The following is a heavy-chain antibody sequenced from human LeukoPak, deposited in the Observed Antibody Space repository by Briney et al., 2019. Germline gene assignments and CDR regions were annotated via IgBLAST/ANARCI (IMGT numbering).Heavy chain of an antibody. V-gene: IGHV1-69*04. J-gene: IGHJ4*02. CDR1: GGTFSSYA. Sequence: SVRVSCKASGGTFSSYAISWVRQAPGQGLEWMGRIIPILGIANYAQKFQGRVTITADKSTSTAYMELSSLRSEDTAVYYCVLVDKGYDYWGQGTLVTVSS. D-gene: IGHD3-9*01. CDR3: VLVDKGYDY. CDR2: IIPILGIA.